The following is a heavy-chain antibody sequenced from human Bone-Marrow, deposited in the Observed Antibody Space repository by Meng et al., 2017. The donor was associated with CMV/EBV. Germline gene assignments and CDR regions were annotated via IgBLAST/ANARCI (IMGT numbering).Heavy chain of an antibody. CDR2: ISAYNGNT. CDR3: ARGGVQRDYDFWSGYSSELYYGMDV. CDR1: GYTFTSYG. V-gene: IGHV1-18*01. Sequence: ASVKVSCKASGYTFTSYGLRWVRQAPGQGLEWMGWISAYNGNTNYAQKLQDRVTMTTDTSTSTAYIELRSLRSDDTAVYYCARGGVQRDYDFWSGYSSELYYGMDVWGQGTTVTVSS. D-gene: IGHD3-3*01. J-gene: IGHJ6*02.